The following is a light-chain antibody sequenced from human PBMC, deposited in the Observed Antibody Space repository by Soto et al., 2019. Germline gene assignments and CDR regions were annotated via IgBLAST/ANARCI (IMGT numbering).Light chain of an antibody. J-gene: IGLJ1*01. CDR3: FSFTTTSTHV. CDR2: EVN. Sequence: QSALTHPASLSGSPGQSITISCTGTSSDIGAYDYVSWFQQHPGKAPKLMISEVNNRPSGVSNRFSGSKSGNTAYLTISGLQVEDEAESFCFSFTTTSTHVFGTETKVTVL. CDR1: SSDIGAYDY. V-gene: IGLV2-14*01.